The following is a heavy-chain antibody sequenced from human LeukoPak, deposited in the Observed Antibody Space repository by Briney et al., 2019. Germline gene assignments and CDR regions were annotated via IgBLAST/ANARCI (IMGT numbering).Heavy chain of an antibody. CDR3: AKDRSTVTTSYYFDY. CDR2: ISYDGSNK. CDR1: GFTFSSYG. Sequence: PGRSLRLSCAASGFTFSSYGMHWVRQAPGKGLEWVAVISYDGSNKYYADSVKGRFTISRDNSKNTLYLQMNSLRAEDTAVYYCAKDRSTVTTSYYFDYWGQGTLVTVSS. J-gene: IGHJ4*02. V-gene: IGHV3-30*18. D-gene: IGHD4-17*01.